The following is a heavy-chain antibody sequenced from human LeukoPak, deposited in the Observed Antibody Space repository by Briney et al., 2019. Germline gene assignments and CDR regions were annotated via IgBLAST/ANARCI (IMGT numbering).Heavy chain of an antibody. D-gene: IGHD2-21*01. J-gene: IGHJ4*02. V-gene: IGHV4-34*01. CDR1: GGSLSGYY. CDR2: ISHRGGT. CDR3: ARFADAEPIDT. Sequence: PSETLSLTSVVSGGSLSGYYLTWIRQAPGKGLEWIGDISHRGGTAYNPSLKSRASVSLDTSKNQFSLYVTSVTAADTAVYFCARFADAEPIDTWGQGTLATVSS.